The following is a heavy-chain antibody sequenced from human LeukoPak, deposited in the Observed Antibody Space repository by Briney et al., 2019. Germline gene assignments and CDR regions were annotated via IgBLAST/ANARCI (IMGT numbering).Heavy chain of an antibody. V-gene: IGHV3-64D*09. J-gene: IGHJ4*02. Sequence: PGGSLRLSCAGTGFTFSSDAMGWVRQAPGKGLEYVSAISGTGGSTYYADSVKGRFTISRDNSKNTLFLQMSSLRPEDTAVYYCVNGGVAVARYWGQGTLVTVSS. CDR1: GFTFSSDA. CDR3: VNGGVAVARY. CDR2: ISGTGGST. D-gene: IGHD6-19*01.